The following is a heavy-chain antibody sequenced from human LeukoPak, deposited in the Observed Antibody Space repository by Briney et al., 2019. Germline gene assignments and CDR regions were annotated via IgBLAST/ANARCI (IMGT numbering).Heavy chain of an antibody. V-gene: IGHV3-23*01. CDR3: ANRGSGYYYMDV. J-gene: IGHJ6*03. D-gene: IGHD3-10*01. Sequence: GGSLRLSCAASGFTFSSYAMSWVRQAPGKGLEWVSAISGSGGSTYYADSVKGRFTISRDNSKNTLYLQMNSPRAEDTAVYYCANRGSGYYYMDVWGKGTTVTVSS. CDR2: ISGSGGST. CDR1: GFTFSSYA.